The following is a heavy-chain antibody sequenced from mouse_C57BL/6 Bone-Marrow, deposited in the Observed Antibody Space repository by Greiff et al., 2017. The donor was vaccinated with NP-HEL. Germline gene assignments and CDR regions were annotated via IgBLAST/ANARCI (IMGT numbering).Heavy chain of an antibody. J-gene: IGHJ2*01. Sequence: EVQLQQSGAELVRPGASVKLSCTASGFNIKDDYMHWVKQRPEQGLEWIGWIDPENGDTEYASKFQGKATITADTSSNTAYLQLSSLTSEDTAVYYCTTLTTVVADIDYWGQGTTLTVSS. V-gene: IGHV14-4*01. CDR1: GFNIKDDY. D-gene: IGHD1-1*01. CDR2: IDPENGDT. CDR3: TTLTTVVADIDY.